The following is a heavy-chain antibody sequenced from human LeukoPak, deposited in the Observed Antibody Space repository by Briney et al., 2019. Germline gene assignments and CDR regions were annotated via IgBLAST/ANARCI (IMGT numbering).Heavy chain of an antibody. CDR1: GFIVSSIY. V-gene: IGHV3-23*01. Sequence: GGSLRLSCAASGFIVSSIYMSWVRQAPGKGLEWVSAISGSGGSTYYADSVKGRFTISRDNSKNTLYLQMNSLRAEDTAVYYCAKVYAGYSSGWYGGAFDIWGQGTMVTVSS. CDR2: ISGSGGST. D-gene: IGHD6-19*01. CDR3: AKVYAGYSSGWYGGAFDI. J-gene: IGHJ3*02.